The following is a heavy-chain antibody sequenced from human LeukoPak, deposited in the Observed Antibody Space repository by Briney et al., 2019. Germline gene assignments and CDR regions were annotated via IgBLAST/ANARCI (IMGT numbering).Heavy chain of an antibody. CDR2: VTGNGDTT. Sequence: GGSLRLSCAASGFAFRNYAMTWVRQAPGKGLEWVSVVTGNGDTTYYADSLKGRFTISRDNSRNTLYLQMNSLRAEDTAVYHCARNAADCTTSACYDSWGQGTLVTVSS. CDR3: ARNAADCTTSACYDS. J-gene: IGHJ4*02. CDR1: GFAFRNYA. D-gene: IGHD2-8*01. V-gene: IGHV3-23*01.